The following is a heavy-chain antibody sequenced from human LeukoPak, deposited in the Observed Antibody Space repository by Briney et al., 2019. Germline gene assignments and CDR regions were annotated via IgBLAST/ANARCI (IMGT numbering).Heavy chain of an antibody. CDR2: IYYSGSS. Sequence: SETLSLTCNVSGGSISGYHWSWIRQPPGKGLEWLGYIYYSGSSNYNPSLKSRVTISVDRSKNQFSLKLSSVTAADTAVYYCARVQPQYCSSTSCYGSNAFDIWGQGTMVTVSS. CDR1: GGSISGYH. CDR3: ARVQPQYCSSTSCYGSNAFDI. V-gene: IGHV4-59*12. J-gene: IGHJ3*02. D-gene: IGHD2-2*01.